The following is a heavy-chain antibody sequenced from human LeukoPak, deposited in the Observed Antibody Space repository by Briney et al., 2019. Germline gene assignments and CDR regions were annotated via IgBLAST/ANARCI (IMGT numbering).Heavy chain of an antibody. CDR3: ARDVGATTDENWFDP. CDR2: INHSGST. D-gene: IGHD1-26*01. Sequence: SETLSLTCTVSGGSISSYYWSWIRQPPGKGLEWIGEINHSGSTNYNPSLKSRVTISVDTSKNQFSLKLSSVTAADTAVYYCARDVGATTDENWFDPWGQGTLVTVSS. V-gene: IGHV4-59*12. J-gene: IGHJ5*02. CDR1: GGSISSYY.